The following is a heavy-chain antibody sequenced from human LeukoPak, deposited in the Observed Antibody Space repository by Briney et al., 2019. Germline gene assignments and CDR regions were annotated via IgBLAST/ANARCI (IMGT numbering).Heavy chain of an antibody. J-gene: IGHJ5*02. CDR1: GYTFTSYY. CDR3: ARSDTMIRGVKMIDP. V-gene: IGHV1-46*01. Sequence: ASVKVSCKASGYTFTSYYMHWVRQAPGQGLEWMGIINPSGGSTSYAQKFQGRVTMTRDTSTSTVYMELSSLRSEDTAVYYCARSDTMIRGVKMIDPWGQGTLVTVSS. CDR2: INPSGGST. D-gene: IGHD3-10*01.